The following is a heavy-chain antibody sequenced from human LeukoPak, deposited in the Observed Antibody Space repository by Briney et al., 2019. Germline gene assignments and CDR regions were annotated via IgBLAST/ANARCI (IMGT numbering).Heavy chain of an antibody. V-gene: IGHV3-21*01. J-gene: IGHJ4*02. CDR3: ARYGEISCYFDY. D-gene: IGHD7-27*01. CDR1: GFTFSSYS. CDR2: ISSSSSYI. Sequence: GGSLRLSCAASGFTFSSYSMNWVRQAPGKGLEWVSSISSSSSYIYYADSVKGRFTISRDNARNSLYLQMNSLRAEDTAVYYCARYGEISCYFDYWGQGTRVTVTS.